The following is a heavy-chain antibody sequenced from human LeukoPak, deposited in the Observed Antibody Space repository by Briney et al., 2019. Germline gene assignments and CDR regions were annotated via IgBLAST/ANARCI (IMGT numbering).Heavy chain of an antibody. J-gene: IGHJ4*02. V-gene: IGHV3-30*03. D-gene: IGHD3-3*02. CDR3: SRDVSHFFDY. CDR1: GFTFSNYG. Sequence: GRSLRLSCAASGFTFSNYGMHWVRQAPGKGLEWVAVISHDGGNKYYADSVRGRFTISRDDSKNTLYLQMNSLRAEDTAVYYCSRDVSHFFDYWGQGTLVTVSS. CDR2: ISHDGGNK.